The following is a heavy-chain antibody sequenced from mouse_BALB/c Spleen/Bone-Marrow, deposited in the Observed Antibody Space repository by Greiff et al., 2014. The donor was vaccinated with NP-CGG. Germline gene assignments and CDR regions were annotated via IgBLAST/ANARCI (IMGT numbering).Heavy chain of an antibody. CDR3: ARDSPYAMDY. CDR1: GFNIKDTY. Sequence: EVQLQQSGAELVKAGASVKLSCTASGFNIKDTYMHWVKQRPEQGLEWIGRIDPANGNTKYDPKFQGKATITADTSSNTAYLQLSSLTSEDTAVYYCARDSPYAMDYWGQGTSVTVSS. V-gene: IGHV14-3*02. CDR2: IDPANGNT. J-gene: IGHJ4*01.